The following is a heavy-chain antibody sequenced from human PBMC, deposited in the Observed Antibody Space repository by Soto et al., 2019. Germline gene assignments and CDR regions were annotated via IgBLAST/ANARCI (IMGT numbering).Heavy chain of an antibody. CDR3: ARGVTIFGVVIIKGYYYYGMDV. V-gene: IGHV4-34*01. CDR2: INHSGST. D-gene: IGHD3-3*01. CDR1: GGSFSGYY. J-gene: IGHJ6*02. Sequence: SETLSLTCAVYGGSFSGYYWSWIRQPPGKGLEWIGEINHSGSTNYNPSLKSRVTISVDTSKNQFSLKLSSVTAADTAVYYCARGVTIFGVVIIKGYYYYGMDVWGQGTTGTVSS.